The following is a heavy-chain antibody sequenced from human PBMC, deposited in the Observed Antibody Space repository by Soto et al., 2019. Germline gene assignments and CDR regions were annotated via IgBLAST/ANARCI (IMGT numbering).Heavy chain of an antibody. CDR3: ARDGKRGWQPTSNHDAFDI. CDR2: IYTSGST. D-gene: IGHD6-19*01. Sequence: SETLSLTCTVSGGSISSYYWSWIRQPAGKGLEWIGRIYTSGSTNYNPSLKGRVTMSVDTSKNQFSLKLSSVTAADTAVYYCARDGKRGWQPTSNHDAFDIWGQGTMVTVSS. CDR1: GGSISSYY. J-gene: IGHJ3*02. V-gene: IGHV4-4*07.